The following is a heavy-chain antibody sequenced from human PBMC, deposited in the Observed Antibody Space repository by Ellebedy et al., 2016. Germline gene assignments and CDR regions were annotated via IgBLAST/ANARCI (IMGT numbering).Heavy chain of an antibody. V-gene: IGHV5-51*01. CDR3: ARHRCSGGSCYLIDY. CDR1: GYSFSSYW. Sequence: GESLKISCQGSGYSFSSYWVAWVRQMPGKGLEWMGIVYPDDSDTRYSPSFQGQVTISADRSINTAYLQWSSLKASDTAMYFCARHRCSGGSCYLIDYWGQGTLVTVSS. J-gene: IGHJ4*02. D-gene: IGHD2-15*01. CDR2: VYPDDSDT.